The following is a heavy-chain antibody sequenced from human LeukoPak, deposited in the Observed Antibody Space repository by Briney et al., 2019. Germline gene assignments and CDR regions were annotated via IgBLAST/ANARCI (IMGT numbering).Heavy chain of an antibody. Sequence: SETLSLTCTVSGGSISSSSYYWGWIRQPPGKGLEWNGSIYYSGSTYYNPSLKSRVTISVDTSNNQFSLKLSSVTGADTAVYYCARREEGGLWFWGGSLNWFDPWGQGTLVSVSS. CDR1: GGSISSSSYY. V-gene: IGHV4-39*01. D-gene: IGHD3-10*01. CDR2: IYYSGST. J-gene: IGHJ5*02. CDR3: ARREEGGLWFWGGSLNWFDP.